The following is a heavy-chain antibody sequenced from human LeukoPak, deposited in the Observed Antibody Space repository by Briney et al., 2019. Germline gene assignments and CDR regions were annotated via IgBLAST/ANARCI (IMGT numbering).Heavy chain of an antibody. V-gene: IGHV3-23*01. CDR1: GFTFSSSA. Sequence: GGSLRLSCAASGFTFSSSAMSWVRQAPGKGLEWVSAISNNGGYTYYADSVQGRFTISRDNSKNTLYLQMNSLRAEDTAVYYCAKDQQWELLGYFDYWGQGTLVTVSS. J-gene: IGHJ4*02. D-gene: IGHD1-26*01. CDR2: ISNNGGYT. CDR3: AKDQQWELLGYFDY.